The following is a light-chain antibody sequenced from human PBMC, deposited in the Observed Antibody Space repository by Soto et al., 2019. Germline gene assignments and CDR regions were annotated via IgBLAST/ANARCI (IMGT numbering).Light chain of an antibody. V-gene: IGKV1-8*01. CDR2: AAS. CDR1: QGISSY. J-gene: IGKJ1*01. CDR3: QQYNSYPQT. Sequence: IRMTQSPSSLSASAGDRVTITCRASQGISSYLAWYQQKPGKAPKLLIYAASNLQSGVPSRFSGSGSGTDFTLTISFLQYENFATYYCQQYNSYPQTFGQGTKVDIK.